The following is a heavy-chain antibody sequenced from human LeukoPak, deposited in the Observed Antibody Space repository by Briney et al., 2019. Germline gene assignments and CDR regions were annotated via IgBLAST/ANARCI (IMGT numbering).Heavy chain of an antibody. Sequence: GASVKVSCKSSGYTLSDYGFTWVRQAPGQGLEWMGWISGFNGKTNYAARVQDRLTLTTDTSTNTTTLDLRALRPDDTAMYYCARVGSSGEFDLWGQGTLLTVSS. D-gene: IGHD6-13*01. V-gene: IGHV1-18*01. CDR1: GYTLSDYG. CDR2: ISGFNGKT. J-gene: IGHJ5*02. CDR3: ARVGSSGEFDL.